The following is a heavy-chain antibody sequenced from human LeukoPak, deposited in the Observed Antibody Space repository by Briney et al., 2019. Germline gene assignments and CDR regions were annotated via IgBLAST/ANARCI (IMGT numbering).Heavy chain of an antibody. D-gene: IGHD5-18*01. Sequence: SXTLSLTCTVSGGSISNYYWSWIRQPPGKGLEWIGYIYYSGSTNYNPSLKRRGTISVETSKNKFSLKLSSVTAADTAVYYCARGTITYTAMDTRFDHWGQGTLVTVSS. CDR1: GGSISNYY. CDR3: ARGTITYTAMDTRFDH. V-gene: IGHV4-59*01. J-gene: IGHJ5*02. CDR2: IYYSGST.